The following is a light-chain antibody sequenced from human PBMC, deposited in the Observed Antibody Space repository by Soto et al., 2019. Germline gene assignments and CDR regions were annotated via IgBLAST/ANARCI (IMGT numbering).Light chain of an antibody. CDR2: EVS. Sequence: QSVLTQPASVSGSPGQSITISCTGTSSDVGGYNYVSWYQQHPGKAPKVMIFEVSNRPSGVSSRFSGSKSGSTASLTISGLQAEDEADYFCASFRSGTILVFGSGTKVTVL. V-gene: IGLV2-14*01. CDR1: SSDVGGYNY. J-gene: IGLJ1*01. CDR3: ASFRSGTILV.